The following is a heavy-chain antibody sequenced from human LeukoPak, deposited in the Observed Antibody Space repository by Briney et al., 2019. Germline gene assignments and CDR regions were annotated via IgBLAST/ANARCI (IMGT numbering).Heavy chain of an antibody. CDR2: ISGGRSTI. J-gene: IGHJ4*02. CDR3: ARGSGVSHFDS. D-gene: IGHD2-8*01. V-gene: IGHV3-48*01. CDR1: GFTFSTYS. Sequence: PGGSLRLSCAASGFTFSTYSMNWVRQAPGKGLEWLSYISGGRSTIYYAGSVKGRFTISRDNAKNSLYLQMNSLRVEDTAVYYCARGSGVSHFDSWGQGTLVTVSS.